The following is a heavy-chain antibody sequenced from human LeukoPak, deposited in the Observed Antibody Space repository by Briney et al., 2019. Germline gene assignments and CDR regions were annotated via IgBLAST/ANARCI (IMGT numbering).Heavy chain of an antibody. V-gene: IGHV4-31*03. CDR3: ARDLNRGDCSSTSCYGMDV. CDR1: GGSISSGGYY. J-gene: IGHJ6*04. CDR2: IYYSGST. Sequence: SETLSFTCTVSGGSISSGGYYWSWIRQHPGKGLECIGYIYYSGSTYYNPSLKSRVTISVDTSKNQFSLKLSSVTAADTAVYYCARDLNRGDCSSTSCYGMDVWGKGTTVTVSS. D-gene: IGHD2-2*01.